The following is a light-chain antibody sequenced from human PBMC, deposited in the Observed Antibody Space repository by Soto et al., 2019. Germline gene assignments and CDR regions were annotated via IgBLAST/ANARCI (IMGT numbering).Light chain of an antibody. V-gene: IGLV2-23*01. CDR1: RGFVGRFSL. Sequence: SALAQPASVSGSPGQSITLSCPGTRGFVGRFSLVSWYQQHPENAPKVMISEGHRRPSGVPDRFSGSTSVNSASLTISGLQADDEADYYCCLYIGATTDVCGTGTKVTVL. CDR3: CLYIGATTDV. J-gene: IGLJ1*01. CDR2: EGH.